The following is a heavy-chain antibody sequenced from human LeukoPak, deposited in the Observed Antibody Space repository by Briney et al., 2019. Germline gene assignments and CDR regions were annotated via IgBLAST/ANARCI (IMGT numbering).Heavy chain of an antibody. CDR1: GGSFSSYY. D-gene: IGHD3-10*01. CDR2: IYTSGITNYNT. CDR3: ARLEITMVRGSPADY. Sequence: SETLSLTCTVSGGSFSSYYWSWIRQPAGKGLEWIGRIYTSGITNYNTNYNPSLSSRVTMSVDTSKNQFSLKLNSVTAADTAVYYCARLEITMVRGSPADYWGQGTLVTVSS. J-gene: IGHJ4*02. V-gene: IGHV4-4*07.